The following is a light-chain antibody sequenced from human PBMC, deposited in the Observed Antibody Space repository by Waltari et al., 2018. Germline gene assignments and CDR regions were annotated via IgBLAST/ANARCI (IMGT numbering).Light chain of an antibody. CDR3: QHRSNWALT. Sequence: DIVLTLSPATLSLSSGERATLSCRARKSVSTYFAWYQQNPGQAPRLLIYDAYNRATGIPARFSGSGSGTDFTLTISSLEPEDFAVYFCQHRSNWALTFGGGTKVEIK. V-gene: IGKV3-11*01. J-gene: IGKJ4*01. CDR2: DAY. CDR1: KSVSTY.